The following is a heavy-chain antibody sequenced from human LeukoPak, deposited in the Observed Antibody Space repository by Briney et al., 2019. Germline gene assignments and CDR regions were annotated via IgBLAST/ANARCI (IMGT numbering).Heavy chain of an antibody. CDR1: RFNFNNHA. V-gene: IGHV3-23*01. J-gene: IGHJ4*02. Sequence: AGGSLRLSCAASRFNFNNHAMTWVRQAPGKGLEWVSSISGSGGSPYYADSVKGRFTISRDNSKNTLYLQMNRLRAEDTAAYYCARNEYYYDSSGHDYWGQGTLVTVSS. D-gene: IGHD3-22*01. CDR3: ARNEYYYDSSGHDY. CDR2: ISGSGGSP.